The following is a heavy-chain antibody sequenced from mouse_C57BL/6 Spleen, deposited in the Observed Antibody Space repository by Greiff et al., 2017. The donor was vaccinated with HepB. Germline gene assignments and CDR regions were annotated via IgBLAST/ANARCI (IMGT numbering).Heavy chain of an antibody. CDR1: GYTFTSYW. J-gene: IGHJ2*01. Sequence: QVQLLQSGAELAKPGASVKLSCKASGYTFTSYWMHWVKQRPGQGLEWIGYINPSSGYTKYNQKFKDKSTLTADKSSSTAYMQLSSLTYEDSAVYYCETSTVVPQGFDYWGQGTTLTVSS. CDR2: INPSSGYT. D-gene: IGHD1-1*01. V-gene: IGHV1-7*01. CDR3: ETSTVVPQGFDY.